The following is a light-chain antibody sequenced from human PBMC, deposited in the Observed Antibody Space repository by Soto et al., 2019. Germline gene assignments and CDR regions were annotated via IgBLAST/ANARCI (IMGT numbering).Light chain of an antibody. CDR2: DAF. Sequence: EIVLTQSPATLSLSPGERATLSCRASQSVSSYLAWYQQKPGQAPRLLIYDAFNRATGIPARFSGSGSGTAFTLTISSLEHEDFAVYYCQQRSNWSFTFGGGTKVEIK. J-gene: IGKJ4*01. CDR3: QQRSNWSFT. V-gene: IGKV3-11*01. CDR1: QSVSSY.